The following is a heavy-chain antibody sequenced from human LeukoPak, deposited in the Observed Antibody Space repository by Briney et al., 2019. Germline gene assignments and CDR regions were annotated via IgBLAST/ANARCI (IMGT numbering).Heavy chain of an antibody. CDR2: INWNGGST. CDR1: GFTFDDYG. D-gene: IGHD2-2*01. J-gene: IGHJ4*02. Sequence: PGGSLRLSCAASGFTFDDYGMSWVRQAPGKGLEWVSGINWNGGSTGYADSVKGRFTISRDNAKNSLYLQMNSLRAEDTALYYCARRVVVPAGDYFDYWGQGTLVTVSS. CDR3: ARRVVVPAGDYFDY. V-gene: IGHV3-20*04.